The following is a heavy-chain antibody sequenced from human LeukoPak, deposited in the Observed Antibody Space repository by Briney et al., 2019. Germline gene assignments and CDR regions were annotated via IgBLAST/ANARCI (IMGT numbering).Heavy chain of an antibody. CDR3: ARDLFYSVSGTYYNVGRVFNY. J-gene: IGHJ4*02. V-gene: IGHV1-2*02. Sequence: ASVKVSCKASGGTFSSYAISWVRQAPGQGLEWMGWINPNSGGTNYAQKFQGRVTMTRDTSITTAYMELTSLRSDDTAAYYCARDLFYSVSGTYYNVGRVFNYWGQGTLVTVSS. D-gene: IGHD3-10*01. CDR1: GGTFSSYA. CDR2: INPNSGGT.